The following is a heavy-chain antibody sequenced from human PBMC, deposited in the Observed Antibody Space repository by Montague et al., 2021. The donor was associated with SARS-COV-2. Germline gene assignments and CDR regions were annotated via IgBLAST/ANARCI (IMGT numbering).Heavy chain of an antibody. CDR2: ISSDSVGST. Sequence: SLRLSCAASGFTFSNYGISWVRQAPGKGLEWVSAISSDSVGSTNYADSVRGRFTISRDNSKNTLYVQMNSLRAEDTAVYYCAKGSSGYPHYFDYWGQGTLATVSS. CDR1: GFTFSNYG. J-gene: IGHJ4*02. V-gene: IGHV3-23*01. CDR3: AKGSSGYPHYFDY. D-gene: IGHD3-22*01.